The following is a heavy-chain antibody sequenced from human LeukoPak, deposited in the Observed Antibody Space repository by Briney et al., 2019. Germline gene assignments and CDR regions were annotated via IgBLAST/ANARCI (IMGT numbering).Heavy chain of an antibody. V-gene: IGHV3-30*18. Sequence: PGGSLRLSCAASGFTFSSYGMHWVRQAPGKGLEWVAVTSCDGSNKYYADSVKGRFTISRDNSKSTLYLQMNSLRAEDTAVYYCAKDKYWGQGTLVTVSS. CDR3: AKDKY. CDR1: GFTFSSYG. CDR2: TSCDGSNK. J-gene: IGHJ4*02.